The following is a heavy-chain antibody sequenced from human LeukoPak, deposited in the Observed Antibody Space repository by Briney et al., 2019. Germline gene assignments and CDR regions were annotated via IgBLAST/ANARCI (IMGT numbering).Heavy chain of an antibody. V-gene: IGHV3-23*01. CDR3: ARESGVSGSYGDYSFDY. D-gene: IGHD4-17*01. CDR1: GFTFSSYA. Sequence: HPGGSLRLSCAASGFTFSSYAMSWVRQAPGKGLEWVSAFSGSGGDTYYADSVKGRFTISRDNSKNTLYLQMNSLRAEDTAVYYCARESGVSGSYGDYSFDYWGQGTLVTVSS. CDR2: FSGSGGDT. J-gene: IGHJ4*02.